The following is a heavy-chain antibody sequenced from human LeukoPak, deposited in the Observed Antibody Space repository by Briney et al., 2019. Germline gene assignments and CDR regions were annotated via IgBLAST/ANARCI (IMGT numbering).Heavy chain of an antibody. Sequence: GGSLRLSCAASGFTFSDYYMTWIRQAPGKGLEWVSYISSGSSYTDYADSVKGRFTVSRDNVKNMVYLDMNGLGGDDTAVYYCARSGIGRAFDIWGQGATVTVFS. CDR3: ARSGIGRAFDI. CDR1: GFTFSDYY. V-gene: IGHV3-11*06. D-gene: IGHD3-10*01. CDR2: ISSGSSYT. J-gene: IGHJ3*02.